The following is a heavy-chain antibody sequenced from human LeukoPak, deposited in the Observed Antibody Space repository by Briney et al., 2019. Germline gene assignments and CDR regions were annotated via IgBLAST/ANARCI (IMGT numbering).Heavy chain of an antibody. V-gene: IGHV3-66*01. D-gene: IGHD3-9*01. CDR3: ARAIEYYDILNGYSGSHFDY. Sequence: GGSLRLSCAASGFTVSSSYMSWVRQAPGKGLEWVSVSYSGGSTHYADSVKGRLTISRDNSKRTLYLQMNSLRAEDTAVYYCARAIEYYDILNGYSGSHFDYWGQGTLVTVSS. J-gene: IGHJ4*02. CDR2: SYSGGST. CDR1: GFTVSSSY.